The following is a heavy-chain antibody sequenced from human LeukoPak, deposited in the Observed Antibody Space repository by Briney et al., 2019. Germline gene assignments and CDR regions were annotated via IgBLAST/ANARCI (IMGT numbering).Heavy chain of an antibody. D-gene: IGHD2-15*01. Sequence: PSETLSLTCTVSGGSISSGGYYWSWIRQHPGKGLEWIGYIYYSGSTYYNPSLKSRVTISVDTSKNQFSLKLSSVTAADTAVYYCAREVVVAATWENNWFDPWGQGTLVTVSS. CDR2: IYYSGST. V-gene: IGHV4-31*03. CDR3: AREVVVAATWENNWFDP. J-gene: IGHJ5*02. CDR1: GGSISSGGYY.